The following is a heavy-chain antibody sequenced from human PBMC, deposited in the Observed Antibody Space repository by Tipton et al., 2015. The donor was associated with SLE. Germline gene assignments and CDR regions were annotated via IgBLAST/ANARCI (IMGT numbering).Heavy chain of an antibody. CDR3: ARELLPLYGMDV. CDR2: IWYDGSNK. J-gene: IGHJ6*02. D-gene: IGHD2-15*01. V-gene: IGHV3-30*04. Sequence: SLRLSCAASGFTFTSFAMNWVRQAPGKGLEGVAVIWYDGSNKYYADSVKGRFTISRDNSKNTLYLQMNSLRAEDTAVYYCARELLPLYGMDVWGQGTTVTVSS. CDR1: GFTFTSFA.